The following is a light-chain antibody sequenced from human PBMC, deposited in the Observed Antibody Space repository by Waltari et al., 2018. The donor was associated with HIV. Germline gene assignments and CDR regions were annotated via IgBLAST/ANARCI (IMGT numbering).Light chain of an antibody. V-gene: IGKV4-1*01. CDR2: WAS. Sequence: DMVMTQTPDSLIMSPGERASINCRSNQSLLYSPNNKNFLVWYQQKPGHPPKVLIYWASSRESGVPARFSGSGSGTNFTLTISSLQPEDVATYFCQQYYSTPWTFGQGTKV. CDR1: QSLLYSPNNKNF. J-gene: IGKJ1*01. CDR3: QQYYSTPWT.